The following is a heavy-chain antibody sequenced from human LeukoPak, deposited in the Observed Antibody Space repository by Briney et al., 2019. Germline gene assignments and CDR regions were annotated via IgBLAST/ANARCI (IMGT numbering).Heavy chain of an antibody. V-gene: IGHV4-34*01. Sequence: SETLSLTCAVYGGSFRGYYWSWIRHPPGKGLEWIGEINHSGSTNYNPSLKSRVTISVDTSKNQFSLILSSVTSADTAGHYCARVLTARRPRSWSDPWGQGTLVTVS. CDR1: GGSFRGYY. D-gene: IGHD3-9*01. J-gene: IGHJ5*02. CDR3: ARVLTARRPRSWSDP. CDR2: INHSGST.